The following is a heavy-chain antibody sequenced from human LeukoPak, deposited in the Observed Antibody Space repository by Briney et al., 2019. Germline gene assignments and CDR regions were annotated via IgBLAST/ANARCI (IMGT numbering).Heavy chain of an antibody. V-gene: IGHV3-53*01. CDR2: IYSDGRT. J-gene: IGHJ4*02. D-gene: IGHD4-23*01. Sequence: GGSLRLSCAASGFTVSTNYMSWVRHAPGKGLEWVSVIYSDGRTYYADSVKGRFTISRDNSKNTLYLQMNSLRAEDTAVYYCAKDLRGNRDYWGQGTLVTISS. CDR3: AKDLRGNRDY. CDR1: GFTVSTNY.